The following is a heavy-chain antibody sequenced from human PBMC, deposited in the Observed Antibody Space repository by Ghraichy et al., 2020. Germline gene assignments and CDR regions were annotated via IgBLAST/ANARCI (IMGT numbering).Heavy chain of an antibody. Sequence: SETLSLTCAVYGGSFSGYYWSWIRQPPGKGLEWIGEINHSGSTNYNPSLKSRVTISVDTSKNQFSLKLSSVTAADTAVYYCASMTTVTTFTGQTYNWFDPWGQGTLVTVSS. CDR1: GGSFSGYY. J-gene: IGHJ5*02. CDR2: INHSGST. CDR3: ASMTTVTTFTGQTYNWFDP. V-gene: IGHV4-34*01. D-gene: IGHD4-17*01.